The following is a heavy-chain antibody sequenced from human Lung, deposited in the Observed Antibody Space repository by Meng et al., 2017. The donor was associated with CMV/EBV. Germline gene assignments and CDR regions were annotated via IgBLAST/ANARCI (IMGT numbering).Heavy chain of an antibody. D-gene: IGHD6-13*01. CDR2: MWYDGGNE. Sequence: GGSXRLXCAASGFTFSSYGMHWVRQAPGKGLGWVAVMWYDGGNENYGDSFKGRFTISREYSKSTRYLQMNSLRAEDTAVYYNAKDYSRSTWYGLVSNDGMNVWXQGTTVTVSS. CDR3: AKDYSRSTWYGLVSNDGMNV. V-gene: IGHV3-33*06. J-gene: IGHJ6*02. CDR1: GFTFSSYG.